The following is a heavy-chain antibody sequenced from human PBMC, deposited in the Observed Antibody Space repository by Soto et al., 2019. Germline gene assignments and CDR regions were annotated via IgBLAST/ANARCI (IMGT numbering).Heavy chain of an antibody. Sequence: ASVKVSCKAPGYTFTSYGISWVRQAPGQGLEWMGWISAYNGNTNYAQKLQGRVTMTTDTSTSTAYMELRSLRSDDTAVYYCARDNYDSSGYYRYFDYWGQGTLVTVSS. CDR3: ARDNYDSSGYYRYFDY. CDR2: ISAYNGNT. V-gene: IGHV1-18*01. CDR1: GYTFTSYG. D-gene: IGHD3-22*01. J-gene: IGHJ4*02.